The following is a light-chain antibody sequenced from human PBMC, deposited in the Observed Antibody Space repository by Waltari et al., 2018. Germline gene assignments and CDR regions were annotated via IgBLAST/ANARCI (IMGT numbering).Light chain of an antibody. J-gene: IGLJ2*01. CDR1: TSDISVYKY. V-gene: IGLV2-14*01. CDR3: SSYRRGSTLV. Sequence: QSALTQPASVSGSPGQSITISCTGTTSDISVYKYVSWYQQHPGKVPKVIIYHVSNRPSGLSTRFSGSKTGKTASLTISGLQAEDEADYYCSSYRRGSTLVFGGGTKVTVL. CDR2: HVS.